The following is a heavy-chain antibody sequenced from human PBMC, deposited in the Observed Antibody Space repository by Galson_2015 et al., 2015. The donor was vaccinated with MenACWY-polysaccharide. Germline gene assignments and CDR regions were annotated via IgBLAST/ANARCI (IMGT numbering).Heavy chain of an antibody. D-gene: IGHD6-13*01. V-gene: IGHV3-30*02. J-gene: IGHJ4*02. Sequence: SLRLSCAGSGFNFGGNGLHWVRQAPGKGLEWVALNRNDGRKHYPDAVKGRFTISRDNSKNTLYLQMNSLRPEDTAVYYCARNPSRLDIAAASHWGQGALVSVSS. CDR1: GFNFGGNG. CDR3: ARNPSRLDIAAASH. CDR2: NRNDGRK.